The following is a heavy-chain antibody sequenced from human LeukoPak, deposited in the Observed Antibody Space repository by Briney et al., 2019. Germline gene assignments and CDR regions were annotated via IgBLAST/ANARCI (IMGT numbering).Heavy chain of an antibody. D-gene: IGHD3-22*01. J-gene: IGHJ4*02. Sequence: SETLSLTCTVSGGSISNVNYYWSWIRQHPGKGLEWIGYIYYSGSTYYNPSLKSRVTISVDTSKNQFSLKLSSVTAADTAVYYCARSDYYDSSGYVVWGQGTLVTVSS. V-gene: IGHV4-31*03. CDR2: IYYSGST. CDR1: GGSISNVNYY. CDR3: ARSDYYDSSGYVV.